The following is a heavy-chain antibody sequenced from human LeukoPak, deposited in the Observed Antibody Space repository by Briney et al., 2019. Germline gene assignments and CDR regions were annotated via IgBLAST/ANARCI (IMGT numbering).Heavy chain of an antibody. V-gene: IGHV3-23*01. CDR1: GFTFSTYA. CDR2: ISGSGGST. CDR3: ASSSWYQPTIDY. D-gene: IGHD6-13*01. J-gene: IGHJ4*02. Sequence: PGGSLRLSCAASGFTFSTYAMNWVRQAPGKGLEWVSAISGSGGSTYYADSVKGRFTISRDNSKNTLYLQMNSLRAEDTAVYYCASSSWYQPTIDYWGQGTLVTVSS.